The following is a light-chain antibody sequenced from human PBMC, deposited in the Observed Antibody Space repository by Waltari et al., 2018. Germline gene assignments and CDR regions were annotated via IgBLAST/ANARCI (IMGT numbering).Light chain of an antibody. V-gene: IGLV2-14*01. CDR2: EVN. J-gene: IGLJ1*01. CDR1: SSEVGGYNS. Sequence: QSALTQPASVSGSPGQSITISCTGTSSEVGGYNSVSWYQNTPGNVPKHIISEVNNRPSGVSHRFAGSKSGNTASLSISGLQTEDEADYYCSSYTSSTTLVFGTGTKVTVL. CDR3: SSYTSSTTLV.